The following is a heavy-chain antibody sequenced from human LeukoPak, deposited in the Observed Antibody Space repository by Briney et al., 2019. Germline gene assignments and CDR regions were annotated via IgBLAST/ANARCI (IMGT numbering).Heavy chain of an antibody. CDR1: GFTFNSYW. Sequence: QSGGSLRLSCAPSGFTFNSYWMSWVRPAPGKGLEWVANTNQDGSEKYYVDSVKGRFTISRDNAKNSLYLQMNSLRAEDTAVYYCARELAGHYYGSGSSFDYWGQGTLVTVSS. CDR2: TNQDGSEK. CDR3: ARELAGHYYGSGSSFDY. J-gene: IGHJ4*02. D-gene: IGHD3-10*01. V-gene: IGHV3-7*01.